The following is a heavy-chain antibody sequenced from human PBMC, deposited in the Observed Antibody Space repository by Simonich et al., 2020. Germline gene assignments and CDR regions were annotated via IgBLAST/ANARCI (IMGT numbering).Heavy chain of an antibody. CDR1: GYTFTGYY. V-gene: IGHV1-2*02. J-gene: IGHJ4*02. CDR3: ASSKRGYNWNDFDY. D-gene: IGHD1-1*01. Sequence: QVQLVQSGAEVKKPGASVKVSCKASGYTFTGYYMHWVRQAPGQGLEWMGWNNPKRGGTNYAQKFQGRVTMTRDTSISTAYMELSRLRSDDTAVYYSASSKRGYNWNDFDYWGQGTLVTVSS. CDR2: NNPKRGGT.